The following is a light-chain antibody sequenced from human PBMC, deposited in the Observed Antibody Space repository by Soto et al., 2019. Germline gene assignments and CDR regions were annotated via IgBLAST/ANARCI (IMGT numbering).Light chain of an antibody. Sequence: DVQMTQSPSSLSASVGDRVTITCRASQNIDIYLNWYQQKPGRPPTLLIYTTSRLQSGVPTRFSGSGYGTDFTLTISNLQPEDFATYTCHQSYITPPAFGQGTKVGIK. CDR2: TTS. CDR3: HQSYITPPA. J-gene: IGKJ2*01. CDR1: QNIDIY. V-gene: IGKV1-39*01.